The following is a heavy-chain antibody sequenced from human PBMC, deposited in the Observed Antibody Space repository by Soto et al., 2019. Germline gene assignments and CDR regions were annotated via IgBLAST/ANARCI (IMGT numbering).Heavy chain of an antibody. J-gene: IGHJ6*03. D-gene: IGHD2-2*01. V-gene: IGHV1-18*01. Sequence: VRPVKGQEPEWMGWISGYNGNTNYAQKFQGRVTLTTDRSTTTAYLELRSLTSGDTAVYYCARDHRKIVVVGPDAHYSHYMDIWGIGTMVTVPS. CDR2: ISGYNGNT. CDR3: ARDHRKIVVVGPDAHYSHYMDI.